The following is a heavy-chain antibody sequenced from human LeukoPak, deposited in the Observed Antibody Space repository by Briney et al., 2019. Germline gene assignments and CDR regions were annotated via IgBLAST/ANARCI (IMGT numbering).Heavy chain of an antibody. CDR2: ISYDGSNK. CDR1: GFTFSSYG. J-gene: IGHJ4*02. Sequence: GRSLRLSCAASGFTFSSYGMHWVRQAPGKGLEWVAVISYDGSNKYYADSVKGRFTISRDNSKNTLCLQMNSLRAEDTAVYYCAKDLEPQLVGAADYWGQGTLVTVSS. CDR3: AKDLEPQLVGAADY. D-gene: IGHD1-26*01. V-gene: IGHV3-30*18.